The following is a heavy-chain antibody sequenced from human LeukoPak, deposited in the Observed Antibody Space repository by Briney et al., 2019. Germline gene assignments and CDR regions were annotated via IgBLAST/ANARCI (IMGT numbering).Heavy chain of an antibody. D-gene: IGHD3-22*01. V-gene: IGHV1-69*05. CDR1: GGTFSSYA. J-gene: IGHJ4*02. CDR3: AKEEDDSSGYYS. CDR2: IIPIFGTA. Sequence: SVKVSCKASGGTFSSYAISWVRQAPGQGLEWMGGIIPIFGTANYAQKFQGRVTMTRNTSISTAYMELSSLRSEDTAVYYCAKEEDDSSGYYSWGQGTLVTVSS.